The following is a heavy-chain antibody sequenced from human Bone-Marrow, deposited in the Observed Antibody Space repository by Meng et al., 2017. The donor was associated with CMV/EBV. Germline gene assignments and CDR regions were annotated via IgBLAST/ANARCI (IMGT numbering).Heavy chain of an antibody. CDR3: ARDEQSIFGRRGAFDI. CDR1: GFSFSDAW. Sequence: GESLKISCAASGFSFSDAWMSWVRQAPGKGLEWVGRIKSKTDGGTTDYAAPVKGRFTLSRDNSKNTLYLQMNSLRAEDTALYYCARDEQSIFGRRGAFDIWGQGTMVTVSS. D-gene: IGHD3-3*01. V-gene: IGHV3-15*01. J-gene: IGHJ3*02. CDR2: IKSKTDGGTT.